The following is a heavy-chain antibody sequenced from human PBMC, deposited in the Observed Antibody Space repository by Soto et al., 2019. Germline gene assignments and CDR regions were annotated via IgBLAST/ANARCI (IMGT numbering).Heavy chain of an antibody. CDR3: ARSGPPAVVVPAAIAHYYYYGMDV. CDR1: GYSFTSYW. D-gene: IGHD2-2*01. Sequence: GESLKISCKGSGYSFTSYWIGWVRQMPGKGLEWMGTIYPGDSDTRYSPSFQGQVTISADKSISTAYLQWSSLKASDTAMYYCARSGPPAVVVPAAIAHYYYYGMDVWGQGTTVTVSS. CDR2: IYPGDSDT. V-gene: IGHV5-51*01. J-gene: IGHJ6*02.